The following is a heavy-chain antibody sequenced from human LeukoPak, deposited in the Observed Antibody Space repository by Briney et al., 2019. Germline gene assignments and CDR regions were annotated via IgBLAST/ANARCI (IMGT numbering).Heavy chain of an antibody. J-gene: IGHJ4*02. Sequence: GSLRLSCAASGFTFSSYSMNWVRQAPGKGLEWVSYISSSSSTIYYADSVKGRFTISRDNAKNSLYLQMNSLRAEDTAVYYCARRATTERGHSYGLDYWGQGTLVTVSS. V-gene: IGHV3-48*04. D-gene: IGHD5-18*01. CDR1: GFTFSSYS. CDR3: ARRATTERGHSYGLDY. CDR2: ISSSSSTI.